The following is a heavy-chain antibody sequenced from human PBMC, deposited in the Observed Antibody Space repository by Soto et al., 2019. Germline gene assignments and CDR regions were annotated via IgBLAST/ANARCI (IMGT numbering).Heavy chain of an antibody. D-gene: IGHD5-12*01. CDR1: GGSISSYY. J-gene: IGHJ4*02. CDR2: IYYSGST. Sequence: SETLSLTCTVSGGSISSYYWSWIRQPPGKGLEWIGYIYYSGSTNYNPSLKSRVTISVDTSKNQFSLKLSSVTAADTAVYYCARHSYDPNFDYWGQGTLVTVSS. CDR3: ARHSYDPNFDY. V-gene: IGHV4-59*01.